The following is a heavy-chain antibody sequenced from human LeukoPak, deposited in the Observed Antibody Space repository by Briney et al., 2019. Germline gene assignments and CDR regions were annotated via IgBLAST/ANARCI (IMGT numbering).Heavy chain of an antibody. CDR3: ARGGVVAYCGGDCYTNNWFDP. CDR1: RYTLTSYY. CDR2: INPKGGST. J-gene: IGHJ5*02. V-gene: IGHV1-46*01. Sequence: ASVKVSCKASRYTLTSYYMHWVRQAPGQGLEWMGIINPKGGSTSYAQKFQGRDTMTRYMSTSKVYMELSSLRSEDTAVYYCARGGVVAYCGGDCYTNNWFDPWGQGTLVTVSS. D-gene: IGHD2-21*02.